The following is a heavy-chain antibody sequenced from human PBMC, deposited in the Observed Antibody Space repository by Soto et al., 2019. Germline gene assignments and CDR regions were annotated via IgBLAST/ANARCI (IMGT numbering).Heavy chain of an antibody. V-gene: IGHV3-43*01. CDR2: ISWDGGST. D-gene: IGHD5-18*01. J-gene: IGHJ4*02. CDR1: GFTFDDYT. CDR3: AKAKRGYSYGSNFDY. Sequence: EVQLVESGGVVVQPGGSLRLSCAASGFTFDDYTMLWVRQAPGKGLEWVSLISWDGGSTYYADSVKGRFTISRDNSKYSLYLQMNSLRTEDTALYYCAKAKRGYSYGSNFDYWGQGTLVTVSS.